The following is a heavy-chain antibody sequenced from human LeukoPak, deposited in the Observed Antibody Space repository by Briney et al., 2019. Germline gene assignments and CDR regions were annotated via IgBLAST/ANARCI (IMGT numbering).Heavy chain of an antibody. CDR2: INHSGST. CDR3: ARDGLGIAARPLDY. CDR1: GGSFSGYY. V-gene: IGHV4-34*01. D-gene: IGHD6-6*01. Sequence: SETLSLTCAVYGGSFSGYYWSWIRQPPGKGLEWIGEINHSGSTYYNPSLKSRVTISVDRSKNQFSLKLSSVTAADTAVYYCARDGLGIAARPLDYWGQGTLVTVSS. J-gene: IGHJ4*02.